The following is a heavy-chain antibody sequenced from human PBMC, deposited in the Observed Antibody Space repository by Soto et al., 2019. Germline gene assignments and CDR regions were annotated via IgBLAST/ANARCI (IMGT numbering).Heavy chain of an antibody. Sequence: SSQVSFRASGSTFTSCAIHWVRQAPGQRLEWIGWINAGNGNTKYSKKFQGRVTITRDTSASTAYMELSSLRSEDPAVYYCARSIVVVTALDDWGQGPLVTFSS. J-gene: IGHJ4*02. CDR1: GSTFTSCA. CDR3: ARSIVVVTALDD. D-gene: IGHD2-21*02. CDR2: INAGNGNT. V-gene: IGHV1-3*01.